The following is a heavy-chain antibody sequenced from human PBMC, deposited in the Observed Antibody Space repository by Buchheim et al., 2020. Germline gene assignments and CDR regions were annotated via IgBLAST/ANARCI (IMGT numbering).Heavy chain of an antibody. J-gene: IGHJ4*02. Sequence: QVQLVQSGAEVKEPGASVKVSCKASGYTFTSYYMHWVRQAPGQGLEWMGIINPSGGSTSYAQKFQGRVTMTRDTSTSTVYMELSSLRSEDTAVYYCASTSQTYYYDSSGYYGLGYWGQGTL. CDR1: GYTFTSYY. V-gene: IGHV1-46*01. CDR3: ASTSQTYYYDSSGYYGLGY. D-gene: IGHD3-22*01. CDR2: INPSGGST.